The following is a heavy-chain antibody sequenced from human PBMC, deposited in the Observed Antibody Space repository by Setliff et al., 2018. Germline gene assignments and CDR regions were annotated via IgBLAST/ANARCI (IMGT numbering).Heavy chain of an antibody. V-gene: IGHV1-8*01. D-gene: IGHD3-16*02. CDR1: GYSFTSYD. CDR3: ARDPLYRENLSRVFDF. CDR2: VSPIDDGKP. J-gene: IGHJ3*01. Sequence: ASVKVSCKASGYSFTSYDINWVRLAAGQGLEWMRWVSPIDDGKPGYAQKFQGRVTITWVTSISTAYMELSSLRSEDTAVYYCARDPLYRENLSRVFDFWGQGTMVTVSS.